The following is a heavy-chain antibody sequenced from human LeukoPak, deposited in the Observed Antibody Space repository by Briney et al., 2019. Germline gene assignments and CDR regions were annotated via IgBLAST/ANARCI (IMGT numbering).Heavy chain of an antibody. D-gene: IGHD6-13*01. V-gene: IGHV4-59*10. CDR3: ARGSSSYSSSWYPENAFDI. CDR1: GGSFSGYY. Sequence: SETLSLTCAVYGGSFSGYYWSWIRQPAGKGLEWIGRIYTSGSTNYNPSLKSRVTVSVDTSKNQFSLKLSSVTAADTAVYYCARGSSSYSSSWYPENAFDIWGQGTMVTVSS. J-gene: IGHJ3*02. CDR2: IYTSGST.